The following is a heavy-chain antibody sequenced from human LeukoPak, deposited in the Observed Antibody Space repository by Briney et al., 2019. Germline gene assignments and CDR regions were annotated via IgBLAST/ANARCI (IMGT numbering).Heavy chain of an antibody. J-gene: IGHJ6*03. D-gene: IGHD3-3*01. V-gene: IGHV4-61*02. CDR2: IYTSGST. CDR1: GGSISSGSYY. CDR3: ARASTYYDFWSGPYYYYMDV. Sequence: SETLSLTCTVSGGSISSGSYYWSWIRQPAGKGLEWIGRIYTSGSTNYNPSLKSRVTISVDTSKNQFSLKLSSVTAADTAVYNCARASTYYDFWSGPYYYYMDVWGKGTTVTVSS.